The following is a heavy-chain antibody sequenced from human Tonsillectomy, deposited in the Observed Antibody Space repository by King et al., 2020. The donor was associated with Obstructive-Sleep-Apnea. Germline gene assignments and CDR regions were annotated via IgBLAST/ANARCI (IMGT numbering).Heavy chain of an antibody. CDR1: GFTFSFYA. Sequence: VQLVESGGGVVQPGRSLRLSCAASGFTFSFYAMHWVRQAPGKGLEWVSFIRYDGSNKDYADSVKGRFTISRDNSKNILYLQMNSLRGEDTAVYYCAKDRDGRSYYYYGMDVWGQGTTVTVSS. D-gene: IGHD2-15*01. CDR2: IRYDGSNK. V-gene: IGHV3-30*02. J-gene: IGHJ6*02. CDR3: AKDRDGRSYYYYGMDV.